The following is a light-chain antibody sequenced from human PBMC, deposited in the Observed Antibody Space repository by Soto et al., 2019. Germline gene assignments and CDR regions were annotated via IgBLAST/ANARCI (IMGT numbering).Light chain of an antibody. CDR1: QDISKD. CDR3: LQDHSFLT. Sequence: AIQMTQSPASLSAAAGDRVTITCRASQDISKDLAWYQQKPGKAPKLLIYAASTLQSGVPSRFSGSGSGTDFTLTISSLQPEDFATYYCLQDHSFLTFGPGTKVHFK. V-gene: IGKV1-6*01. J-gene: IGKJ3*01. CDR2: AAS.